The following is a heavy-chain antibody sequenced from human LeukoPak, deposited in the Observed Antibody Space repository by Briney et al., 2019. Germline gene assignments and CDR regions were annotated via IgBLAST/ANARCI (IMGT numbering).Heavy chain of an antibody. CDR2: ISAYNGNT. V-gene: IGHV1-18*01. CDR3: ARDEYYYYGMDV. J-gene: IGHJ6*02. Sequence: ASVNVSCKASVYTFTSYGISWVRQAPGQGLEWMGWISAYNGNTNYAQKLQGRVTMTTDTSTSTAYMELRSLRSDDTAVCYCARDEYYYYGMDVWGQGTTVTVSS. CDR1: VYTFTSYG.